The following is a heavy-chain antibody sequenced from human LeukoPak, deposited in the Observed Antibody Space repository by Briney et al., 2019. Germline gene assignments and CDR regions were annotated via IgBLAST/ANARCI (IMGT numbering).Heavy chain of an antibody. CDR2: ISSNGGST. V-gene: IGHV3-64*01. J-gene: IGHJ4*02. CDR3: ARSGRSDFWSGYPIDY. D-gene: IGHD3-3*01. Sequence: GGSLRLSCAASGFTFSSYAMHWVRQAPGKGLEYVSAISSNGGSTYYANSVKGRFTISRDNSKNTLYLQMGSLRAEDMVVYYCARSGRSDFWSGYPIDYWGQGTLVTVSS. CDR1: GFTFSSYA.